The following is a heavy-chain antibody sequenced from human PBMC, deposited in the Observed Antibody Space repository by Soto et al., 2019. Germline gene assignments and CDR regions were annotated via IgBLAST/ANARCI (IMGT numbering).Heavy chain of an antibody. CDR1: GGSISSYY. V-gene: IGHV4-59*01. D-gene: IGHD2-15*01. J-gene: IGHJ4*02. Sequence: SETLSLTCTVSGGSISSYYWSWIRQPPGKGLEWIGYIYYSGSTNYNPSLKSRVTISVDTSKNQFSLKLSSVTAADTAVYYCESVVVVAATYYFDYWGQGTLVTVSS. CDR2: IYYSGST. CDR3: ESVVVVAATYYFDY.